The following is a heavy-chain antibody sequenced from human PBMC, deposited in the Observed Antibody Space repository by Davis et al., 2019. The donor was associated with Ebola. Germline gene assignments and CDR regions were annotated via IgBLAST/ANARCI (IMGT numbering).Heavy chain of an antibody. CDR3: ALGITSPGKD. CDR2: INHTGNT. V-gene: IGHV4-34*01. D-gene: IGHD3-10*01. J-gene: IGHJ4*02. Sequence: PSETLSLTCAVYGGSFSDYYWSWIRQSPGRGLDWIGEINHTGNTNYNPSLQGRVSISVDTSKSQFSLQLSSVTAADTAVYYCALGITSPGKDWGQGTLVVVSP. CDR1: GGSFSDYY.